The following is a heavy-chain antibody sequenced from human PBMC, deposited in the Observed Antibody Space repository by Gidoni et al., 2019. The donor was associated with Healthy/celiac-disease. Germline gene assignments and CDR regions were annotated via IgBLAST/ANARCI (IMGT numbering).Heavy chain of an antibody. CDR3: TREEWLLGYYYYGMDV. V-gene: IGHV3-73*02. CDR1: GFTFSGSA. D-gene: IGHD3-3*01. Sequence: EVQLVESGGGLVQPGGSLKLSCAASGFTFSGSAMHWVRQASGKGLEWVGRIRSKANSYATAYAASVKGRFTISRDDSKNTAYLQMNSLKTEDTAVYYCTREEWLLGYYYYGMDVWGQGTTVTVSS. J-gene: IGHJ6*02. CDR2: IRSKANSYAT.